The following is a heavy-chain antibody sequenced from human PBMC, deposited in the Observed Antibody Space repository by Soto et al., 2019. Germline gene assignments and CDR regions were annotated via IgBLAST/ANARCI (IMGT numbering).Heavy chain of an antibody. D-gene: IGHD3-22*01. CDR3: ARTRDYDSTGYLRYFDY. Sequence: GSLRLSGAGYVFTFGSYALSWVRQAPGKGLEWVSVTGGSGTGAHHADSVKGRFTISRDNPRSTLYLQMNSLRAEDTAVYYCARTRDYDSTGYLRYFDYWGQGTLVTVSS. V-gene: IGHV3-23*01. J-gene: IGHJ4*02. CDR2: TGGSGTGA. CDR1: VFTFGSYA.